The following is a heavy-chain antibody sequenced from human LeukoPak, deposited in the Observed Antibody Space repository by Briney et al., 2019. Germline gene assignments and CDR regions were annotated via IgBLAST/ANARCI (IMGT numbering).Heavy chain of an antibody. V-gene: IGHV3-21*01. J-gene: IGHJ4*02. CDR2: ISGSSSYI. Sequence: GGSLRLSCAASGFTFSSYSMNWVRQAPGKGLEWVSSISGSSSYIYYADSVKGRFTISRDNAKNSLYLQMNSLRAEDTAVYYCARDPGYSIVGATSFDYWGQGTLVTVSS. CDR3: ARDPGYSIVGATSFDY. CDR1: GFTFSSYS. D-gene: IGHD1-26*01.